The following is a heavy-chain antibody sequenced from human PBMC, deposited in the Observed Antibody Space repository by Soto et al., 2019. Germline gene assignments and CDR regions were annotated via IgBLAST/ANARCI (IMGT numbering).Heavy chain of an antibody. J-gene: IGHJ4*02. V-gene: IGHV4-30-4*01. Sequence: SETLSLTCTVSGGSISSGDYYFSCIRQRPWKGLEWIGNIYYSGSTYYNPSLKTRVSISVDTSKNQFSLKLSSVTAADTAVYYCARDSGRLDYSGGSCPLDYWGPGTLVTVSS. D-gene: IGHD2-15*01. CDR2: IYYSGST. CDR1: GGSISSGDYY. CDR3: ARDSGRLDYSGGSCPLDY.